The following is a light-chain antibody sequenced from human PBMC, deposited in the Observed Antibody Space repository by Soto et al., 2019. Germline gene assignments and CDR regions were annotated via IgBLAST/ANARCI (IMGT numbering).Light chain of an antibody. J-gene: IGKJ2*01. CDR2: GAS. Sequence: EIVLTQSPGTLSLSPGERATLSCRASQSVSSSYLAWYQQKPGQAPRLLIYGASTRATGIPARFSGSGSGTEFTLTINSLQSEDFALYFCQQSNNWPYTFGQGTKLEIE. CDR3: QQSNNWPYT. V-gene: IGKV3-15*01. CDR1: QSVSSSY.